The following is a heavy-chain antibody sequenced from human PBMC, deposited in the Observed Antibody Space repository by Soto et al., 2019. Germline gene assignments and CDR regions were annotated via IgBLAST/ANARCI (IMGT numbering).Heavy chain of an antibody. CDR3: ARYPKMGSWFDP. D-gene: IGHD2-8*01. Sequence: PSETLSLTCTVSGGSISSYYWSWIRQPPGKGLEWIGYIYYSGSTNYNPSLKSRVTISVDTSKNQFSLKLSSVTAADTAVYYCARYPKMGSWFDPWGQGTLVTSPQ. CDR2: IYYSGST. CDR1: GGSISSYY. V-gene: IGHV4-59*08. J-gene: IGHJ5*02.